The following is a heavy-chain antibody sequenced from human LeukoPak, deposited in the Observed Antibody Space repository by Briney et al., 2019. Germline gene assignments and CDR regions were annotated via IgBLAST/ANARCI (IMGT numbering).Heavy chain of an antibody. CDR2: IDTTTGNP. J-gene: IGHJ4*02. Sequence: ASVKVSCKASGYPFSAHFLNWVRQTPGQGLEWMGNIDTTTGNPRYAQDFTGRFVFSLDTSVSTAYLQITSLKADDTAAYYCVRGTPTPGMDYWGQGTQVTVSS. CDR1: GYPFSAHF. D-gene: IGHD3-10*01. CDR3: VRGTPTPGMDY. V-gene: IGHV7-4-1*02.